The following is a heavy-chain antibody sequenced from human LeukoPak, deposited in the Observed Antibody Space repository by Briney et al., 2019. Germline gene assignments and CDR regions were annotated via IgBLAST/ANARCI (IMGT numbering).Heavy chain of an antibody. Sequence: KPSETLSLTCTVSGGSISNYYWSWIRQPPGKGLEWIGNIYYSGSTNYNPSLKSRVTISVDTSKNQFSLKLSSVTAADTAVYYCARQRGWKLPSITGLYYMDVWGKGTTVTVSS. J-gene: IGHJ6*03. CDR3: ARQRGWKLPSITGLYYMDV. D-gene: IGHD1-20*01. CDR2: IYYSGST. CDR1: GGSISNYY. V-gene: IGHV4-59*01.